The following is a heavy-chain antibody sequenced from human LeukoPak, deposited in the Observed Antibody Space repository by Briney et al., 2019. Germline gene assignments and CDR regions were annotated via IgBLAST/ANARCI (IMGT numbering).Heavy chain of an antibody. CDR1: GFTFSSYY. D-gene: IGHD6-13*01. Sequence: GGSLRLSCAASGFTFSSYYMSWVRQAPGEGLEWVANIKPDGSETYYADSVKGRFTISRDNGKNSLHLQMNSLRADDTAVYYCACSRLTFSSSWLWWGQAALVTVSS. J-gene: IGHJ4*02. V-gene: IGHV3-7*01. CDR2: IKPDGSET. CDR3: ACSRLTFSSSWLW.